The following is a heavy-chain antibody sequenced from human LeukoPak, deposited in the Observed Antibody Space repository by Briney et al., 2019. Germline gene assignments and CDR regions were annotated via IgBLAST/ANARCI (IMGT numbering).Heavy chain of an antibody. V-gene: IGHV1-46*01. CDR3: ARGYYYYYMDV. CDR2: INPSGSST. CDR1: GYSFTSHY. J-gene: IGHJ6*03. Sequence: GASVKVSCKASGYSFTSHYMHWVRQAPGQGLEWMGLINPSGSSTLYAQKFQGRVTMTRDMSTTTDYMELSSLRSEDTAVYFCARGYYYYYMDVWGKGTTVTIPS.